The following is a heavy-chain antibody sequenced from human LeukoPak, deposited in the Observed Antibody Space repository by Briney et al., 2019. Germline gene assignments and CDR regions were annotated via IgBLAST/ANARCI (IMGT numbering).Heavy chain of an antibody. J-gene: IGHJ6*03. Sequence: ASVKVSCKASGYTFTSYGISWVRQAPGQGLEWMGWISAYNGNTNYAQKLQGRVTMTTDTSTSTAYMELRSLRSDDTAVYYCARVSARTYYYYDMEVWGRETAVTVSS. D-gene: IGHD6-6*01. V-gene: IGHV1-18*01. CDR3: ARVSARTYYYYDMEV. CDR2: ISAYNGNT. CDR1: GYTFTSYG.